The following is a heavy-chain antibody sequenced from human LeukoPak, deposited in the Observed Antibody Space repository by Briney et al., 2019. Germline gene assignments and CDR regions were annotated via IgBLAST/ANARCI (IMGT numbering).Heavy chain of an antibody. CDR1: GFTLSTHW. Sequence: GGSLRLSCVASGFTLSTHWMNWVRQPPGKGLQWVSHINVDGSDTDYADSVKGRFTISRDNARNTVYLQMNTLRVEDTAVYYCVRDGSGYPPFDLWGQGNLVTVSS. V-gene: IGHV3-74*01. J-gene: IGHJ5*02. CDR3: VRDGSGYPPFDL. CDR2: INVDGSDT. D-gene: IGHD3-9*01.